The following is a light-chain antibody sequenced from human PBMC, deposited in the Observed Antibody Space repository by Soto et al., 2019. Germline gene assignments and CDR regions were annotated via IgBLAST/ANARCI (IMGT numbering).Light chain of an antibody. J-gene: IGKJ1*01. CDR1: QSVSSN. V-gene: IGKV3-20*01. CDR3: QQCGGSPT. CDR2: SAS. Sequence: EIVLTQSPGTLSLSPGEGATLSCRASQSVSSNLAWYQQKPGQAPRLLIYSASSRTTGIPDRFSGSGSGTDFTLTISRLEPEDFAMYYCQQCGGSPTFGQGTKVDIK.